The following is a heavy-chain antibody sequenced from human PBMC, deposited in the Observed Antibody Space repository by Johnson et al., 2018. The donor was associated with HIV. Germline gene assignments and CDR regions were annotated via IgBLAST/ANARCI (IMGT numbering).Heavy chain of an antibody. V-gene: IGHV3-30*03. Sequence: QVQLVESGGGLVKPGGSLRLSCAASGFTFSDYYMSWIRQAPGKGLEWVAVISYDGSNKYYTDSVKGRFTISRDNSRNTLNLQMNNLRAEDTGVYYCARDTDDFWSGEGAFDIWGQGTMVTVSS. CDR1: GFTFSDYY. CDR3: ARDTDDFWSGEGAFDI. CDR2: ISYDGSNK. D-gene: IGHD3-3*01. J-gene: IGHJ3*02.